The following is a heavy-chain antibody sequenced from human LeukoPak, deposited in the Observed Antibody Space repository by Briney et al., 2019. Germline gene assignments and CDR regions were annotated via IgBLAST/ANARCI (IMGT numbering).Heavy chain of an antibody. V-gene: IGHV4-61*08. CDR2: IYYSGST. CDR1: DGSINSGGYY. J-gene: IGHJ5*02. CDR3: LRMKRAYDILTGYYGANWFDP. Sequence: PSETLSLTCTVSDGSINSGGYYWSWIRQHPGKGLEWIGYIYYSGSTNYNPSLKSRVTISVDTSKNQFSLKLSSVTAADTAVYFCLRMKRAYDILTGYYGANWFDPWGQGTLVTVSS. D-gene: IGHD3-9*01.